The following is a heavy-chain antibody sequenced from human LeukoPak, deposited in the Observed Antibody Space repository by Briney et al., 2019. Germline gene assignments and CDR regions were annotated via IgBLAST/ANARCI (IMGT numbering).Heavy chain of an antibody. CDR1: GFTFSSYS. Sequence: GGSLRLSCAASGFTFSSYSMNWVRQAPGKGLEWVSSISSSSSYVYYADSVKGRFTISRDNAKNSLYLQMNSLRAEDTAVYYCARDGGDDWYFDLWGRGTLVTVSS. D-gene: IGHD3-16*01. V-gene: IGHV3-21*01. CDR3: ARDGGDDWYFDL. CDR2: ISSSSSYV. J-gene: IGHJ2*01.